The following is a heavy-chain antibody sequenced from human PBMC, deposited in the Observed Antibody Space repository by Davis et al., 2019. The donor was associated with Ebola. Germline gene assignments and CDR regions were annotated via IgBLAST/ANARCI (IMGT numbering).Heavy chain of an antibody. D-gene: IGHD3-22*01. V-gene: IGHV1-2*06. J-gene: IGHJ4*02. CDR3: EGDSSGYYHQNY. Sequence: AASVKVSCKASGYTFTGYYMHWVRQAPGQGLEWMGRINPNSGGTNYAQKVQGRVTMTRDTSISTAYMELSSLRSEDTAVYYCEGDSSGYYHQNYWGQGTLLTVSS. CDR2: INPNSGGT. CDR1: GYTFTGYY.